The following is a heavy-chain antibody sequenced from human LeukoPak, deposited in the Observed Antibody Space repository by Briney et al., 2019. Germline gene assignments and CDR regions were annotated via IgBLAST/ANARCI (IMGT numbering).Heavy chain of an antibody. D-gene: IGHD3-10*01. CDR3: ARDQYYYGSGSYYYYYGMDV. V-gene: IGHV4-30-4*08. J-gene: IGHJ6*02. CDR2: IYYSGST. Sequence: SFSDEYMSWIRQPPGKGLEWIGYIYYSGSTYYNPSLKSRVTISVDTSKNQFSLKLSSVTAADTAVYYCARDQYYYGSGSYYYYYGMDVWGQGTTVTVSS. CDR1: SFSDEY.